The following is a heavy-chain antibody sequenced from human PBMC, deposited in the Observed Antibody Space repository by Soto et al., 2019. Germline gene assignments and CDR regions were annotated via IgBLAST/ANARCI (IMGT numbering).Heavy chain of an antibody. Sequence: GAGPTLVNXTQTLTLTCTCSGFSLTTRGVGVGGIRQPPGEALEWLALIYWDDDKRYSPSLKSRLTITKDTSKNQVVLTMTSMDPVDTATYYCAHEILTGYSSSWYFDYWGQGTTVTVSS. CDR2: IYWDDDK. D-gene: IGHD6-13*01. V-gene: IGHV2-5*02. J-gene: IGHJ4*02. CDR3: AHEILTGYSSSWYFDY. CDR1: GFSLTTRGVG.